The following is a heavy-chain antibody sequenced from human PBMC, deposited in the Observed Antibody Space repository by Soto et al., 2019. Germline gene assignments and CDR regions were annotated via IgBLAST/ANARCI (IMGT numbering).Heavy chain of an antibody. CDR2: IYAGTIT. Sequence: LRRSCAVSGITVSSYYMSWVRQAAGKGLEWVSVIYAGTITYYADSVKGRFTIYRDNSKNTLNLEMNSLRVEDTAVYYCARIPYDNSGTIFDYWGQGTLVTVSS. CDR3: ARIPYDNSGTIFDY. V-gene: IGHV3-53*01. CDR1: GITVSSYY. D-gene: IGHD3-22*01. J-gene: IGHJ4*02.